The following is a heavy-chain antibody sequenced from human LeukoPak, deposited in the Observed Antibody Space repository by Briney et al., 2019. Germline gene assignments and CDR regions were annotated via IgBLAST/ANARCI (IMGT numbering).Heavy chain of an antibody. CDR3: ASNSYDSSGYYYS. J-gene: IGHJ4*02. CDR1: GFTVSSNY. Sequence: GGSLRLSCAASGFTVSSNYMSWVRQAPGKGLEWVSVIYSGGSTYYADSVKGRFTISRDNAKNSLYLQMNSLRAEDTAVYYCASNSYDSSGYYYSWGLGTLVTVSS. CDR2: IYSGGST. V-gene: IGHV3-53*01. D-gene: IGHD3-22*01.